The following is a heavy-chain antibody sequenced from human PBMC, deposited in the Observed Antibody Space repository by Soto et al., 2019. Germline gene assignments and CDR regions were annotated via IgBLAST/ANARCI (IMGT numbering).Heavy chain of an antibody. CDR2: ITGSGYTP. D-gene: IGHD3-16*02. V-gene: IGHV3-23*01. J-gene: IGHJ6*02. CDR1: GFIFSNYA. Sequence: GGSLRLSCAASGFIFSNYAMSWVRQAPGKGLEWVSGITGSGYTPYYGDSVSGRFTISRDNSKNTLYLQMNSLRAGDTAIYYCAKDYHSATPSAPYGMDVWGQGTTVTV. CDR3: AKDYHSATPSAPYGMDV.